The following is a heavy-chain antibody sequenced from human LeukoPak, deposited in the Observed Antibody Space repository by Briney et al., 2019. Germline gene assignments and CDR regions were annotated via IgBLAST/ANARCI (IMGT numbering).Heavy chain of an antibody. CDR2: IYHSGRT. D-gene: IGHD6-13*01. CDR3: ASSLSSTTYAFDV. Sequence: SETLSLTCTVSGYSISSGYYWGWIRQPPGKGLEWIGSIYHSGRTFYNPSLKSRVTISVDTSKNQFSLRLNSVTAADTALYYCASSLSSTTYAFDVWGQGTMVTVSS. V-gene: IGHV4-38-2*02. J-gene: IGHJ3*01. CDR1: GYSISSGYY.